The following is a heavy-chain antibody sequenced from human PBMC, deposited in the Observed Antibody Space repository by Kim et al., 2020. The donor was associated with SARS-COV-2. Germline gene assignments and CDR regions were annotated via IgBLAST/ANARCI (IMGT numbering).Heavy chain of an antibody. D-gene: IGHD2-2*01. CDR1: GGSISSSSYY. Sequence: SETLSLTCTVSGGSISSSSYYWGWIRQPPGKGLEWIGSIYYSGSTYYNPSLKSRVTISVDTSKNQFSLKLSSVTAADTAVYYCARDDIVVVPAANPRHGYSGPYYYYYGMDVWVQGTTVTVSS. J-gene: IGHJ6*02. CDR3: ARDDIVVVPAANPRHGYSGPYYYYYGMDV. CDR2: IYYSGST. V-gene: IGHV4-39*01.